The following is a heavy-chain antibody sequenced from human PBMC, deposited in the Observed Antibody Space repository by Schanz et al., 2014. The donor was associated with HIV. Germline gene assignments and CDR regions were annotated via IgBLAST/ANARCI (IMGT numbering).Heavy chain of an antibody. J-gene: IGHJ2*01. CDR3: ARVGGRSPTPKYFDL. V-gene: IGHV4-59*01. D-gene: IGHD3-16*01. CDR1: GGSISGYY. CDR2: IYDSGSS. Sequence: QVQLQQWGAGLLKPSETLSLTCTVSGGSISGYYWSWIRQPQGKGLEWIGNIYDSGSSNYNNNPPLKRRVTISVDTSKNQFSLKLSSVTAADTAVYYCARVGGRSPTPKYFDLWGRGTLVTVSS.